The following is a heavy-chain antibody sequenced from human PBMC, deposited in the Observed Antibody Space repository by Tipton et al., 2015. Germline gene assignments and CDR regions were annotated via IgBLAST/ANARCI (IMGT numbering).Heavy chain of an antibody. V-gene: IGHV4-61*01. D-gene: IGHD6-19*01. CDR2: LYYSGIT. Sequence: TLSLTCTVSGGSVGSGNFYWTWIRQPPGKGLEWIGHLYYSGITNYNPSLKSRVTISVDTSENQFSLKLNSVTPADTAVYYCARTGGVHSSGWEVHWGQGTLVTVSS. CDR1: GGSVGSGNFY. CDR3: ARTGGVHSSGWEVH. J-gene: IGHJ4*02.